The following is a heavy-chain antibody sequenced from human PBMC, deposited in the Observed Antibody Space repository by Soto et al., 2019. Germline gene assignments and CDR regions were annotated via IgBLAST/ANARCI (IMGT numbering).Heavy chain of an antibody. J-gene: IGHJ4*01. CDR1: GITFGNRA. Sequence: GGSLRLSCVASGITFGNRAMSWVRQAPGEGLEWVSTISGNSGKTNYAESVKGRFSISRDNSKNTVHLQLDSLRAEDTAVYFCAKLGFVLMELYYFHQWGHGTLVTVSS. D-gene: IGHD2-8*01. CDR2: ISGNSGKT. V-gene: IGHV3-23*01. CDR3: AKLGFVLMELYYFHQ.